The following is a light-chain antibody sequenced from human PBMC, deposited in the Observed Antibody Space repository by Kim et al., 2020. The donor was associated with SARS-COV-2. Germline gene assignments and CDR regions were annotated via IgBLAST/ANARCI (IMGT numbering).Light chain of an antibody. CDR2: GAV. J-gene: IGKJ2*01. Sequence: SPGDTATLSCRASQAIGSTYLAWYQQKPGQAPRLLIYGAVSRATGIPDRFSGSGARTDFTLTINRLEPDDSAVYYCQQYGDSPMYTFGQGTKLEI. V-gene: IGKV3-20*01. CDR1: QAIGSTY. CDR3: QQYGDSPMYT.